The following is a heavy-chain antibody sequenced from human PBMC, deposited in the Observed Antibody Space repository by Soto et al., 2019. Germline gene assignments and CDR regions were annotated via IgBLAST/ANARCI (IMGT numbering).Heavy chain of an antibody. CDR1: GFIFSSYG. CDR3: ARGPMTTVTTWGDWYFDL. CDR2: IWYDGTNK. Sequence: QVQLVESGGGVVQPVRSLRLSCATSGFIFSSYGMHWVRQGPGKGLEWVAVIWYDGTNKYYADSVNGRFTISRDDSKNTLYLQMNSLRAEDTAVYYCARGPMTTVTTWGDWYFDLWGRGTLVTVSS. J-gene: IGHJ2*01. D-gene: IGHD4-17*01. V-gene: IGHV3-33*01.